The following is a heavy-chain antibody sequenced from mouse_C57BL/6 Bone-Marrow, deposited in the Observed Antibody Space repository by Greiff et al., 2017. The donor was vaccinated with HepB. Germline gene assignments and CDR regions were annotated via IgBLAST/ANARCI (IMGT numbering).Heavy chain of an antibody. V-gene: IGHV1-55*01. CDR2: IYPGSGST. CDR3: ARYTIVTNYYAMDY. D-gene: IGHD2-5*01. CDR1: GYTFTSYW. Sequence: QVQLQQPGAELVKPGASVKMSCKASGYTFTSYWITWVKQRPGQGLEWIGDIYPGSGSTNYNEKFKSKATLTVDTASSTAYMQLSSLTSEDSAVYYCARYTIVTNYYAMDYWGQGTSVTVSS. J-gene: IGHJ4*01.